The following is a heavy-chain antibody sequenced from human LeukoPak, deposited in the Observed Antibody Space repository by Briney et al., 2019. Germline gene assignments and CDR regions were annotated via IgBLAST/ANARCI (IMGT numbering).Heavy chain of an antibody. Sequence: GGSLKLSCAASGFTFSGSAMHWVRQASGKGLEWVGRIRSKANSYATAYAASVKGRFTISRDDSKNTAYLQMNSLKTEDTAVYYCTRHGVSCSGGSCYVVDVWGKGTTVTISS. CDR1: GFTFSGSA. D-gene: IGHD2-15*01. J-gene: IGHJ6*04. CDR2: IRSKANSYAT. CDR3: TRHGVSCSGGSCYVVDV. V-gene: IGHV3-73*01.